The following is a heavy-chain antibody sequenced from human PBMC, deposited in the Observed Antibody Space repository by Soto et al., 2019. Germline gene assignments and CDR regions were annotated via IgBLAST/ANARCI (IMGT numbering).Heavy chain of an antibody. D-gene: IGHD3-16*01. CDR1: GFTFSNAW. J-gene: IGHJ4*02. CDR2: IKSKTDGGTT. V-gene: IGHV3-15*01. CDR3: TTYHGDDWESERHRY. Sequence: GGSLRLSCAASGFTFSNAWMSWVRQAPGKGLEWVGRIKSKTDGGTTDYAAPVKGRFTISRDDSKNTLYLQMNSLKTEDTAVYYCTTYHGDDWESERHRYWGPGTLVTVSS.